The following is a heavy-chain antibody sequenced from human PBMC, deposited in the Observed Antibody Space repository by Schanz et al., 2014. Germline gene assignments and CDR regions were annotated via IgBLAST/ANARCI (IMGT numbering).Heavy chain of an antibody. D-gene: IGHD5-18*01. CDR3: ARDGYRNGRPFDH. CDR2: ISHNSHYT. V-gene: IGHV3-11*06. J-gene: IGHJ4*02. CDR1: GFTFSDYY. Sequence: VQLVESGGGLVKSGGSLRLSCAASGFTFSDYYMSWIRQAPGKGLEWVSYISHNSHYTNYADSVKGRFTISRDTAEKSVYLQLNSLRAEDTAVYYCARDGYRNGRPFDHWGQGTRVTVSA.